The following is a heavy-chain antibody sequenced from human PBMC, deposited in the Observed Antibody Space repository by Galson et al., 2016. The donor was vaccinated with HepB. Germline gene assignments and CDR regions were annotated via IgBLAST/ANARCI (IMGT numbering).Heavy chain of an antibody. CDR2: IFYTGTT. J-gene: IGHJ3*02. Sequence: SETLSLTCTVSGGSISDTAYWWGWIRQPPGKGLEWIGCIFYTGTTYSKPSLNSRVTIYVDTSKNQFSLKLNSVTAADTAVYYCARQVGRGSWAFDIWGQGTMVTVSP. CDR1: GGSISDTAYW. V-gene: IGHV4-39*01. CDR3: ARQVGRGSWAFDI. D-gene: IGHD1-26*01.